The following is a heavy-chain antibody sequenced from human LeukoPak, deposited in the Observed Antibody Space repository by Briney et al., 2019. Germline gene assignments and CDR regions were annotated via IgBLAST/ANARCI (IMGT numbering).Heavy chain of an antibody. J-gene: IGHJ6*03. D-gene: IGHD3-10*01. CDR3: ARGDIITMVRGVSNYYYYMDV. CDR1: GYTFTGYY. Sequence: ASVKVSCKASGYTFTGYYIHWVRQAPGQGLQWMGWINPNSGGTNYAQKFQGRVTMTRDTSISTAYMELSRLRSDDTAVYYCARGDIITMVRGVSNYYYYMDVWGEGTTVTISS. CDR2: INPNSGGT. V-gene: IGHV1-2*02.